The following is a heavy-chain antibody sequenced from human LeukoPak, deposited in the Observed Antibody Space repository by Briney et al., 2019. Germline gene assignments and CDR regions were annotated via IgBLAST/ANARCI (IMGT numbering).Heavy chain of an antibody. CDR3: ARVNGYSYGSAFTEYFDL. CDR1: GGSISSYY. J-gene: IGHJ2*01. D-gene: IGHD5-18*01. Sequence: PSETLSLTCTVSGGSISSYYWSWSRQPPGRGLEWIGYIYYSGSTNSNPSLKSRVTISVDTSKNQFSLKLSSVTAADTAVYYCARVNGYSYGSAFTEYFDLWGRGTLVTVSS. V-gene: IGHV4-59*01. CDR2: IYYSGST.